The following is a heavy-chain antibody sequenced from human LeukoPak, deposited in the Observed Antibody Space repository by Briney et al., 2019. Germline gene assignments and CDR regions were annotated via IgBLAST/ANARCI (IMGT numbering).Heavy chain of an antibody. J-gene: IGHJ4*02. V-gene: IGHV3-13*01. CDR1: GFTFSSYD. CDR3: ARDRVGDYYFDY. CDR2: IGIAGDT. D-gene: IGHD3-16*01. Sequence: GGSLRLSCAASGFTFSSYDMHWVRQATGKGLEWVSAIGIAGDTYYPGSVKGRFTISRENAKNSLYLQMNSLRAGDTAVYYCARDRVGDYYFDYWGQGTLVTVSS.